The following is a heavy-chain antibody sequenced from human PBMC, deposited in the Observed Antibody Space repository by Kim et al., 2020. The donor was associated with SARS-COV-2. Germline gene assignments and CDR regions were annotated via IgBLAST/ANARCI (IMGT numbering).Heavy chain of an antibody. J-gene: IGHJ4*02. CDR1: GFTFSNHG. CDR3: GKCSGGNCLDSCFDY. V-gene: IGHV3-23*01. Sequence: GGSLRLSCAASGFTFSNHGMSWVRRAPGKGLEWVSVISDNRGSIYYADSVKGRFTISRDNSKNTVHLQMNSLRVEDTAVYYCGKCSGGNCLDSCFDYWGPGTLVTISS. CDR2: ISDNRGSI. D-gene: IGHD2-15*01.